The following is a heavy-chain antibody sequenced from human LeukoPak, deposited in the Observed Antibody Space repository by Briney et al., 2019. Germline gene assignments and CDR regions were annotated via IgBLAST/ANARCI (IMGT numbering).Heavy chain of an antibody. J-gene: IGHJ4*02. CDR3: AREGGSIRYFDY. CDR1: GFIFSRYE. D-gene: IGHD1-26*01. V-gene: IGHV3-48*03. CDR2: ISSSGSTI. Sequence: GGSLRLSRAASGFIFSRYEMNWVRQAPAKGLEGVSYISSSGSTIYYAHSMKGRFTIARDDAKNALYLQMSSLRAEDTAVYYCAREGGSIRYFDYWGQGTLVTVSS.